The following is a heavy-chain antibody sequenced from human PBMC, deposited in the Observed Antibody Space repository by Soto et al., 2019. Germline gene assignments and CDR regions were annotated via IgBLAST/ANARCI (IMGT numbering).Heavy chain of an antibody. Sequence: ASVKVSCKASGYTFTSYGISWVRQAPGQGLEGMGWISAYNGNTNDAQKLQGRVTITTDTSTSTAYMELRSLRADDTAVYYRARDQVPSMFYSYYSCMDVSGKGPTGTASS. V-gene: IGHV1-18*04. CDR2: ISAYNGNT. CDR3: ARDQVPSMFYSYYSCMDV. CDR1: GYTFTSYG. J-gene: IGHJ6*04. D-gene: IGHD3-10*02.